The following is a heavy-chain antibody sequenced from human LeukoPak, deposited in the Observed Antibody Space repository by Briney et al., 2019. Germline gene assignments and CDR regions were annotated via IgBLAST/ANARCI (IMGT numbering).Heavy chain of an antibody. V-gene: IGHV4-59*08. J-gene: IGHJ4*02. CDR2: IYYSGSI. CDR1: GGSISGYH. D-gene: IGHD2-15*01. CDR3: ARLRCSGGSCYDDY. Sequence: PSETLSLTCTDSGGSISGYHWNWIRQLPGKGLERIGEIYYSGSINYNPSLKSRVTISLDTSKNQFSLNLNSVTAADTAVYYCARLRCSGGSCYDDYWGQGTLVTVSS.